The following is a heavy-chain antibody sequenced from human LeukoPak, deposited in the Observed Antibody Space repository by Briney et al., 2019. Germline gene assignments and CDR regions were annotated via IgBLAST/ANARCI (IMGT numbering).Heavy chain of an antibody. CDR1: GFSFSSYS. V-gene: IGHV3-21*01. CDR2: ISGGSSYI. J-gene: IGHJ4*02. D-gene: IGHD3-10*01. Sequence: PGGSLRLSCAASGFSFSSYSMNWVRQAPGKGLEWVSSISGGSSYIYYVDSVKGRFTISRDNAKNSLYLQMNSLRAEDTAVYYCEYGGGISNEKGGQGPLVTVSS. CDR3: EYGGGISNEK.